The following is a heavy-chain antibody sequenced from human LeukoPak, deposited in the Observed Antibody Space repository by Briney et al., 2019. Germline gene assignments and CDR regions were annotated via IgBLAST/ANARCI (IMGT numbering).Heavy chain of an antibody. CDR3: ARLRVEYNWNYVGYYYYMDV. CDR2: ISAYNGNT. J-gene: IGHJ6*03. D-gene: IGHD1-7*01. V-gene: IGHV1-18*01. Sequence: ASVKVSCKASGYTFTSYGISWVRQAPGQGLEWMGWISAYNGNTSYAQKLQGRVTMTTDTSTSTAYMELRSLRSDDTAVYYCARLRVEYNWNYVGYYYYMDVWGKGTTVTVSS. CDR1: GYTFTSYG.